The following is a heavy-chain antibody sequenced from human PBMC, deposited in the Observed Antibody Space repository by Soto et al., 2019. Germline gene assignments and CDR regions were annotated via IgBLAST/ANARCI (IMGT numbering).Heavy chain of an antibody. CDR3: AREARPDCSSTSCYDSGAFDI. CDR1: GYTFTGYY. D-gene: IGHD2-2*01. J-gene: IGHJ3*02. CDR2: INPNSGGT. V-gene: IGHV1-2*04. Sequence: GAPVKVCCKASGYTFTGYYMHLVRQAPGQGLEWMGWINPNSGGTNYAQKFQGWVTMTRDTSISTAYMELSRLRSDDTAVYYCAREARPDCSSTSCYDSGAFDIWGQGTMVTVSS.